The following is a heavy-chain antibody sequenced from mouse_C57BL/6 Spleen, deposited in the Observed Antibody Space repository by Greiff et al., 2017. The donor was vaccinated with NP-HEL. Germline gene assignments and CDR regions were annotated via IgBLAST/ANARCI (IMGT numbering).Heavy chain of an antibody. Sequence: QVQLQQPGAELVKPGASVTLSSKASGYTFTSYWMHWVKQRPGRGPEWIGRIDPNSGGTKYNEKFKSKATLTVDKPSSTAYMQLSSLTSEDSAVYYCARGGYDYDAYAMDYWGKGTSVTVSS. V-gene: IGHV1-62-3*01. D-gene: IGHD2-4*01. CDR3: ARGGYDYDAYAMDY. J-gene: IGHJ4*01. CDR1: GYTFTSYW. CDR2: IDPNSGGT.